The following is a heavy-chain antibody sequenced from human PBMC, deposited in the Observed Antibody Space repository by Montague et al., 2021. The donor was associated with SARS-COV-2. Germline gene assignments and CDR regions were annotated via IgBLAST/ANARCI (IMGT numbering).Heavy chain of an antibody. CDR1: GGSFSGYY. J-gene: IGHJ6*02. D-gene: IGHD3-10*01. Sequence: SETLSLTCAVYGGSFSGYYWCWIRLPPGKGLEWIGEINHSGSTNSNSSLSSRVTISVDTSTNQYSLTLSPVTAADTAVYYCARVRYYGSGASLGMDVWGQGTTVTVSS. V-gene: IGHV4-34*01. CDR3: ARVRYYGSGASLGMDV. CDR2: INHSGST.